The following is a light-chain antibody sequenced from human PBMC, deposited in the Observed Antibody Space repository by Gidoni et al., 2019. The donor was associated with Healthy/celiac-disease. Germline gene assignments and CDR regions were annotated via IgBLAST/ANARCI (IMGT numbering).Light chain of an antibody. CDR3: QQYGSSPRT. V-gene: IGKV3-20*01. CDR1: QCVSSSY. J-gene: IGKJ1*01. CDR2: GAS. Sequence: MVLTQSPGTLSLSPGERATLSCRASQCVSSSYLAWYQQKPGQAPRLLIYGASSRATGIPDRFSGSGSGTDFTLTISRLEPEDFAVYYCQQYGSSPRTFGQGTKVEIK.